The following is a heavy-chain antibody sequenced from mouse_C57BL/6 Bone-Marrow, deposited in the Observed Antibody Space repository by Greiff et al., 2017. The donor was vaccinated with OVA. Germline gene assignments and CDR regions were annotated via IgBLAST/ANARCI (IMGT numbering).Heavy chain of an antibody. J-gene: IGHJ4*01. CDR1: GFTFSDYY. CDR2: ISNGGGST. Sequence: EVKLMESGGGLVQPGGSLKLSCAASGFTFSDYYMYWVRPTPEKRLEWVAYISNGGGSTYYPDTVKGRFTISRDNAKNTLYLQMSRLKSEDTAMYYCARQGGYYVYAMDYWGQGTSVTVSS. CDR3: ARQGGYYVYAMDY. D-gene: IGHD2-3*01. V-gene: IGHV5-12*01.